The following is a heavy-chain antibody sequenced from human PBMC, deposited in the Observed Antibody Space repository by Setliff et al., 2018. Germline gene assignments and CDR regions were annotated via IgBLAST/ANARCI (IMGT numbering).Heavy chain of an antibody. D-gene: IGHD3-3*01. V-gene: IGHV7-4-1*02. CDR1: GYTFTSYA. Sequence: ASVKVSCKASGYTFTSYAMNWVRQAPGQGLEWMGWIHTNTGNPTYAQGFTGRFVCSLDTSVSTAYLQITSLKAEDTAVYYCAREPWYYNFWSGYTRDYFDYWGQGTLVTVSS. CDR3: AREPWYYNFWSGYTRDYFDY. CDR2: IHTNTGNP. J-gene: IGHJ4*02.